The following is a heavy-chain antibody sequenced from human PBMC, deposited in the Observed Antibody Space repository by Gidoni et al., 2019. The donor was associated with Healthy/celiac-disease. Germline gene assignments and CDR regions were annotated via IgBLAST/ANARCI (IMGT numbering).Heavy chain of an antibody. V-gene: IGHV1-46*01. D-gene: IGHD1-26*01. CDR1: GYTFTSYY. J-gene: IGHJ4*02. CDR2: INPSGGST. Sequence: QVQLVQSGAEVKKPGASVKVSCKASGYTFTSYYMHWVRQAPGQGLEWMGIINPSGGSTSYAQKFQCRVTMTRDTSTSTVYMELSSLRSEDTAVYYCARDMGGVGATPGFWGQGTLVTVSS. CDR3: ARDMGGVGATPGF.